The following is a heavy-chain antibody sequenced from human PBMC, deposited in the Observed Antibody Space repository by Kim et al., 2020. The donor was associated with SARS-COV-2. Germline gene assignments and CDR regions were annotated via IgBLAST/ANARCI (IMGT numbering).Heavy chain of an antibody. CDR1: GYTFTSYY. CDR3: GGEPEWTGGIDF. Sequence: ASVKVSCKASGYTFTSYYMHWVRQAPGHGLEWMGWIKPTSDGTYYAQSFQGRVTLTRDTSITTDYMALSGLTFDDTAVYYCGGEPEWTGGIDFWGQGTLV. V-gene: IGHV1-2*02. CDR2: IKPTSDGT. J-gene: IGHJ4*02. D-gene: IGHD3-3*01.